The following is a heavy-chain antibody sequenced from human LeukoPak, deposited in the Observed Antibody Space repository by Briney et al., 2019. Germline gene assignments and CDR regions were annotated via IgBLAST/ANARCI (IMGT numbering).Heavy chain of an antibody. V-gene: IGHV1-2*02. CDR2: INPNSGGT. CDR1: GYTFTGYY. CDR3: ARGDCSSTICYSPMDV. Sequence: GASVKVSCKASGYTFTGYYMHWVRQAPGQGLEWMGWINPNSGGTNYAQKFQGRVAMTRDTSISTAYMELSRLRSDDTAVYYCARGDCSSTICYSPMDVWGKGTTVTVSS. D-gene: IGHD2-2*01. J-gene: IGHJ6*03.